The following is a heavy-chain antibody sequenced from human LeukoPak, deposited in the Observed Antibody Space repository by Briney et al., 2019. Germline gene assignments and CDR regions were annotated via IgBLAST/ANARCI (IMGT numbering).Heavy chain of an antibody. J-gene: IGHJ4*02. Sequence: SQTLSLTCAISGDSVSSDSAAWNWIRQSPSRGLEWLGRTYYRSKWYNDYAVSVKSRITINPDTSKNQFSLQLNSVTPEDTAVYYCAREVAAAAGTWYYFDYWGQGTLVTVSS. D-gene: IGHD6-13*01. CDR1: GDSVSSDSAA. CDR3: AREVAAAAGTWYYFDY. CDR2: TYYRSKWYN. V-gene: IGHV6-1*01.